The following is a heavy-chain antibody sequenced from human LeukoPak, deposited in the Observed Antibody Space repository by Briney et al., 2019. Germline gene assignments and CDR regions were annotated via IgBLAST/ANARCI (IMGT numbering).Heavy chain of an antibody. CDR1: GGTFSSYA. D-gene: IGHD3-22*01. Sequence: ASVKVSCKASGGTFSSYAISWVRQAPGQGLEWMGIINPSGGSTSYAQKFQGRVTMTRDTSTSTVYMELSSLRSEDTAVYYCARDGDYYDSSGYYSSYFDCWGQGTLVTVSS. J-gene: IGHJ4*02. CDR2: INPSGGST. V-gene: IGHV1-46*01. CDR3: ARDGDYYDSSGYYSSYFDC.